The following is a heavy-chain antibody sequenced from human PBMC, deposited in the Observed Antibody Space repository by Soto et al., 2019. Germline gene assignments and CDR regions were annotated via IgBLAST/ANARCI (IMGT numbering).Heavy chain of an antibody. Sequence: QVQLVESGGCVVQPGRSLRLSCAASGFTFSSYGTHWVRQAPGKGLEWVAVISYDGSNKYYADSVKGRFTISRDNSKNTLYLQMNSLRAEDTAVYYCARSPYSVSYLAYFDYWGQGTLVTVSS. V-gene: IGHV3-30*03. CDR3: ARSPYSVSYLAYFDY. D-gene: IGHD1-26*01. CDR1: GFTFSSYG. CDR2: ISYDGSNK. J-gene: IGHJ4*02.